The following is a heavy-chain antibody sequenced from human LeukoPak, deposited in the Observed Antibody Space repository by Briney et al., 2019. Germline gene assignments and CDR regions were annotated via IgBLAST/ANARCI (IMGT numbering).Heavy chain of an antibody. J-gene: IGHJ6*04. CDR1: GGSISSSSYY. D-gene: IGHD6-19*01. Sequence: SETLSLTCTVSGGSISSSSYYWGWIRQPPGKGLEWIGSIYYSGSTYYNPSLKSRVTISVDTSKNQFSLKLSSVTAADTAVYYCARDPGWNYGMDVWGKGTTVTVSS. CDR3: ARDPGWNYGMDV. CDR2: IYYSGST. V-gene: IGHV4-39*07.